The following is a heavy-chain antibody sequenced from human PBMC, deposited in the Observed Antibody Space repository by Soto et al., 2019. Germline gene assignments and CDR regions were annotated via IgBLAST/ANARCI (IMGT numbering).Heavy chain of an antibody. CDR1: GFICSSYD. CDR3: AKATATGGGAFDI. CDR2: ILVDGRT. D-gene: IGHD2-8*02. Sequence: GSLRLSCAASGFICSSYDMSWVRQAPGKGLEWVSTILVDGRTFYVDSVKGRFTISRDTSQNTVYLQMNSLTAGDTALYYCAKATATGGGAFDICGQGTMVTVSS. V-gene: IGHV3-23*01. J-gene: IGHJ3*02.